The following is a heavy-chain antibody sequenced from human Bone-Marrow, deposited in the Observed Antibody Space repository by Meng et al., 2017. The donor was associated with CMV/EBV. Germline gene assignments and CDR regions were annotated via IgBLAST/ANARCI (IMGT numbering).Heavy chain of an antibody. J-gene: IGHJ4*02. CDR1: GGSISSSGYS. D-gene: IGHD2-2*01. CDR3: ARHGISTSSEYYFDY. V-gene: IGHV4-39*01. Sequence: GSLRLSCTVSGGSISSSGYSWGWIRQPPGKGLEWIGIIYNTGSTYYNPSLKSRVTISVDTPKNQFSLKLRSVAAADTAVYYCARHGISTSSEYYFDYWGQGTLVTVSS. CDR2: IYNTGST.